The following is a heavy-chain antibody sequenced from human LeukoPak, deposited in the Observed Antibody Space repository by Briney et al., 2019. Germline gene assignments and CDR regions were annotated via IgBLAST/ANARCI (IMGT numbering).Heavy chain of an antibody. D-gene: IGHD4-17*01. J-gene: IGHJ4*02. CDR3: ARLNDYGDYIDY. V-gene: IGHV1-2*02. CDR1: GYTFTGYY. Sequence: RASVKVSCKASGYTFTGYYMHWVRQAPGQGLEWMGWINPNSGGTNYAQKFQGRVTMTRDTSISTAYMELSRLRSDDTAVYYCARLNDYGDYIDYWGQGTLVTVSS. CDR2: INPNSGGT.